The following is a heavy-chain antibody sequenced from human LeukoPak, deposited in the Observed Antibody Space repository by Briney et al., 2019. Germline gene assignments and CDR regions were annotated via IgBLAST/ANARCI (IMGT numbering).Heavy chain of an antibody. CDR3: ARASKMTTVTTFDY. CDR2: INPNRGGT. Sequence: ASVKVSCKASGYTFTGYYMHWVRQAPGQGLEWMGRINPNRGGTNYAQKFQGRVTMTRDTSISTAYMELSRLRSDDTAVYYCARASKMTTVTTFDYWGQGTLVTVSS. J-gene: IGHJ4*02. D-gene: IGHD4-17*01. CDR1: GYTFTGYY. V-gene: IGHV1-2*06.